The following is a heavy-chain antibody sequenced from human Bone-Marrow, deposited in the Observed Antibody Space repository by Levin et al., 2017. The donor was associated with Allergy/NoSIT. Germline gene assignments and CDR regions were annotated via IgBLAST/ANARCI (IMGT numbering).Heavy chain of an antibody. CDR1: GASFSNYA. CDR2: IIPMFGTP. V-gene: IGHV1-69*13. CDR3: ARHSTFGDYGPVDY. J-gene: IGHJ4*02. Sequence: AASVKVSCKASGASFSNYAISWVRLAPGQGLEWMGGIIPMFGTPNYGQRFQGRVTITADESTGTAHMEVSSLRSDDTAVYYCARHSTFGDYGPVDYWGQGTLVTVSS. D-gene: IGHD4-17*01.